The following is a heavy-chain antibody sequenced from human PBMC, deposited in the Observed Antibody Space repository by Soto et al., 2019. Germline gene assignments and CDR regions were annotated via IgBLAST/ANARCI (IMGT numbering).Heavy chain of an antibody. D-gene: IGHD3-16*01. CDR3: AADLPAGGAYAFAY. Sequence: EVQLVESGGGLVEPGGSLRLSCAASGFTFTYAWLNWVRQAPGKGLEWVGRIKSHNNGGITDYAAPVKGRFTLSRDDSENTVSLQMTSLKIEDSGIYYGAADLPAGGAYAFAYWGQGALVTVSS. J-gene: IGHJ4*02. V-gene: IGHV3-15*07. CDR1: GFTFTYAW. CDR2: IKSHNNGGIT.